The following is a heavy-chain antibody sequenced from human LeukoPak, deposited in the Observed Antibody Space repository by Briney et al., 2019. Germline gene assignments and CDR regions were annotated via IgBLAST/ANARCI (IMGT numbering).Heavy chain of an antibody. J-gene: IGHJ3*02. D-gene: IGHD6-13*01. Sequence: GRSLRLSCAASGFTFSSYGMHWVRQAPGKGLEWVAVIWYDGSNKYYADSVKGRFTISRDNSKNTLYLQMNSLRAADTAVYYWATLAARYAFDIWGQGTRVTVFS. CDR1: GFTFSSYG. CDR3: ATLAARYAFDI. V-gene: IGHV3-33*01. CDR2: IWYDGSNK.